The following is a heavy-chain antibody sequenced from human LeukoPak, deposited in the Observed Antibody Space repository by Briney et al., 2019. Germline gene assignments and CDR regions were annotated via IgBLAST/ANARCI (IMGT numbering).Heavy chain of an antibody. CDR3: ARGPDYGDGGAFDI. Sequence: SETLSLTCAVYGGSFSGYYWSWIRQPPGKGLEWIGEINHSGSTNYNPSLKSRVTISVDTSKNQISLKLSSVTAADTAVYYCARGPDYGDGGAFDIWGQGTMVTVSS. V-gene: IGHV4-34*01. D-gene: IGHD4-17*01. CDR1: GGSFSGYY. J-gene: IGHJ3*02. CDR2: INHSGST.